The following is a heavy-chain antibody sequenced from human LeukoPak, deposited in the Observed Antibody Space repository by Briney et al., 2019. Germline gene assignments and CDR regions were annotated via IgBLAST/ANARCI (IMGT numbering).Heavy chain of an antibody. CDR1: GFTFSTYS. V-gene: IGHV3-21*01. J-gene: IGHJ4*02. Sequence: SGGSLRLSCAASGFTFSTYSMNWVRQAPGKGLEWVSSITGSSNFMSYADSVKGRFTISRDNARNSLYLQMNSLRAEDTAVYYCAGDFSQSRNSDYWGQGTLVTVSS. CDR2: ITGSSNFM. D-gene: IGHD4-23*01. CDR3: AGDFSQSRNSDY.